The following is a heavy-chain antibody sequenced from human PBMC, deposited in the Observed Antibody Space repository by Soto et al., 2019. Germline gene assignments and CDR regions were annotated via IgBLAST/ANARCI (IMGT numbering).Heavy chain of an antibody. J-gene: IGHJ3*01. CDR2: ISYDGNNR. V-gene: IGHV3-30*03. Sequence: PGGSLRLSCAASGFTFSDYGIYWVRQAPGKGLEWVALISYDGNNRGYGDSVKGRFTISRGNAKNTLYLQMNSLRAEDTAVYYCVRGDKGGFDLWGQGTTVTVSS. D-gene: IGHD2-21*02. CDR3: VRGDKGGFDL. CDR1: GFTFSDYG.